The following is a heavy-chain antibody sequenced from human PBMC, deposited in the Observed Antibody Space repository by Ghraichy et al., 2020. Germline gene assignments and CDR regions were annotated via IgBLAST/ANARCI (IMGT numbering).Heavy chain of an antibody. CDR3: ARRDSGSDATLAY. Sequence: GGSRRLSCAASGFTFSSYSMHWVRQAPGKGLEYVAAINNIGENTYFTNSVKGRFTISRDNSKNTVSLQMGSLRDEDTAVYYCARRDSGSDATLAYWGQGTLVTVSS. CDR1: GFTFSSYS. V-gene: IGHV3-64*01. D-gene: IGHD1-26*01. J-gene: IGHJ4*02. CDR2: INNIGENT.